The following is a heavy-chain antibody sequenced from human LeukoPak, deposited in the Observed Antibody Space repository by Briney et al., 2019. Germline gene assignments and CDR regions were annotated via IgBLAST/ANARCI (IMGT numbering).Heavy chain of an antibody. CDR2: INHSGTT. Sequence: SETLSLTCVVYGGSFNNYYWSWIRQPPGKGLEWIAEINHSGTTNYNPSLKSRVAMSVDTSKNQFSLRLNPVTAADTAVYYCARQVGRWELVFDYWGQGTLVTVSS. CDR3: ARQVGRWELVFDY. J-gene: IGHJ4*02. V-gene: IGHV4-34*01. CDR1: GGSFNNYY. D-gene: IGHD1-26*01.